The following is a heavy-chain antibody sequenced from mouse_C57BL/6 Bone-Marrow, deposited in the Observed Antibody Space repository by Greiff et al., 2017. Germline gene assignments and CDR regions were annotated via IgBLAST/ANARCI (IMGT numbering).Heavy chain of an antibody. CDR2: INPYNGDT. Sequence: VQLQQSGPELVKPGASVKISCKASGYSFTGYFMNWVMQSHGKSLEWIGRINPYNGDTFYNQKFKGKATLTVDKSSSTAHMELRSLTSEDSAVYYCARAHRPDAMDYWSQGTSVTVSS. V-gene: IGHV1-20*01. D-gene: IGHD1-3*01. J-gene: IGHJ4*01. CDR1: GYSFTGYF. CDR3: ARAHRPDAMDY.